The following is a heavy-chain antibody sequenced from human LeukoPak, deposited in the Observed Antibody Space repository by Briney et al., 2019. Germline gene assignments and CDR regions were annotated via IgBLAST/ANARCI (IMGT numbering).Heavy chain of an antibody. CDR1: GFTVSSNY. V-gene: IGHV3-66*02. CDR3: ARDMSHTGGAFDI. CDR2: IYSGGST. D-gene: IGHD1-14*01. Sequence: GGSLRLSCAASGFTVSSNYMSWVRQAPGKGLEWVSVIYSGGSTYYADSVKGRFTISRDNSKNTLYLQMNSLRAEDTAVYYCARDMSHTGGAFDIWDQGTMVTVSS. J-gene: IGHJ3*02.